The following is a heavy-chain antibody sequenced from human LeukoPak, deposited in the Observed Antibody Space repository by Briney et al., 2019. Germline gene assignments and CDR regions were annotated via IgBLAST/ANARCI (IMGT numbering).Heavy chain of an antibody. J-gene: IGHJ4*02. CDR2: IYYSGST. V-gene: IGHV4-31*03. CDR1: GGSISSGGYY. D-gene: IGHD2-15*01. CDR3: ARAPIGYCSGGSCPTNFDY. Sequence: SQTLSLTCTFSGGSISSGGYYWSWIRQHPGKGLERIGYIYYSGSTYYNPSLKSRVTISVDTSKNQFSLKLSSVTAADTAVYYCARAPIGYCSGGSCPTNFDYWGQGTLVTVSS.